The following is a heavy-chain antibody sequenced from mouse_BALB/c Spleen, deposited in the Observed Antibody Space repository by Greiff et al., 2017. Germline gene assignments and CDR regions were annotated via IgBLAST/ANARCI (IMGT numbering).Heavy chain of an antibody. V-gene: IGHV1S81*02. Sequence: QVQLQQPGAELVKPGASVKLSCKASGYTFTGYWMHWVKQRPGQGLEWIGEINPSNGRTNYNEKFKSKATLTVDKSSSTAYMQLSSLTSEDSAVYCCARDYGSRDWGQGTTLTVSS. CDR3: ARDYGSRD. CDR1: GYTFTGYW. CDR2: INPSNGRT. D-gene: IGHD1-1*01. J-gene: IGHJ2*01.